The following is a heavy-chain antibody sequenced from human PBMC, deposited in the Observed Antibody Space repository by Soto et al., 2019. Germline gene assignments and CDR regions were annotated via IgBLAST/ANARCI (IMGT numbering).Heavy chain of an antibody. CDR1: GFTFSGYW. CDR2: ISGGGGDK. V-gene: IGHV3-23*01. D-gene: IGHD3-9*01. Sequence: HPGGSLRLSCAASGFTFSGYWMTWVRQAPGKGLEWVSAISGGGGDKYYADSVKGRFTISRDNSKNTLYLQMNSLRAEDTAVYYCAKGYDILTGYYPPLCHDMDVWGQGTTVTVSS. CDR3: AKGYDILTGYYPPLCHDMDV. J-gene: IGHJ6*02.